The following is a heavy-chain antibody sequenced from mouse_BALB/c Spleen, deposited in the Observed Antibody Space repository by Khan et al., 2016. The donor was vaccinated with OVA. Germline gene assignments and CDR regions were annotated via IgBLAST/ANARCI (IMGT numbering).Heavy chain of an antibody. CDR3: ARGVYSVFAY. D-gene: IGHD3-1*01. Sequence: QVQLQQPGPELVKPGASLKVSCKASGYTFTDYIIGWVRQSTKQGLEWIGDIFPGSDTSYYNEKFKAKATLTADKSSNTAYMSRSSLTSEDSAVYFWARGVYSVFAYWGQGTLVTVSA. V-gene: IGHV1-77*01. CDR1: GYTFTDYI. CDR2: IFPGSDTS. J-gene: IGHJ3*01.